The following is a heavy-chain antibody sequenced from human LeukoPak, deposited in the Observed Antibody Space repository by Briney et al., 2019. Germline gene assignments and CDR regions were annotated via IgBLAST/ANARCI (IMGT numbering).Heavy chain of an antibody. D-gene: IGHD3-10*01. CDR2: LSWNGATV. CDR3: AKDIGIALRGATFES. CDR1: GFTFDDYA. V-gene: IGHV3-9*01. Sequence: PGRSLRLSCAASGFTFDDYAMHWVRQAPGKGLEWVSGLSWNGATVGYADSVKGRFTISRDNTKNSLYLQMSSLKTEDTALYYCAKDIGIALRGATFESWGQGTLVTVSS. J-gene: IGHJ4*02.